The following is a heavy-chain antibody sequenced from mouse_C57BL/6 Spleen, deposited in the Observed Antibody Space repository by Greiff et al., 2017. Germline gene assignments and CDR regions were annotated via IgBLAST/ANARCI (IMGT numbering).Heavy chain of an antibody. J-gene: IGHJ1*03. CDR1: GFTFSDYY. V-gene: IGHV5-16*01. CDR3: ARSYGNYGLDWYFDV. Sequence: EVKVVESEGGLVQPGSSMKLSCTASGFTFSDYYMAWVRQVPEKGLEWVANINYDGSSTYYLDSLKSRFIISRDNAKNILYLQMSSLKSEDTATYYCARSYGNYGLDWYFDVWGTGTTVTVSS. D-gene: IGHD2-1*01. CDR2: INYDGSST.